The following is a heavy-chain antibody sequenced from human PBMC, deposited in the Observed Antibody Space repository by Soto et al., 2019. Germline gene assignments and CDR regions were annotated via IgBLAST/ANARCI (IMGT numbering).Heavy chain of an antibody. Sequence: GGSLRLSCAASGFTFSSYWMYWVRQAAGKGLVWVSRINGDGSYTSYADSVKGRFTMSRDNAKNTLYLQMSGLRVEDTAVYYCDSAVESMITNAYWGQGTLVTVSS. J-gene: IGHJ4*02. CDR2: INGDGSYT. CDR3: DSAVESMITNAY. V-gene: IGHV3-74*01. CDR1: GFTFSSYW. D-gene: IGHD3-16*01.